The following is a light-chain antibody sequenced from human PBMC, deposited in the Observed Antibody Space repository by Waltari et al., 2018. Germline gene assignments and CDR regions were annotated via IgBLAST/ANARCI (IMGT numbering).Light chain of an antibody. J-gene: IGLJ2*01. CDR3: QVWDTSGDL. CDR1: NIGSHR. CDR2: DDR. V-gene: IGLV3-21*04. Sequence: SYVLTQPPSVSVAPGETAVISCGGNNIGSHRVHWYQQGPGQAPLLVIYDDRDRPSWLPERFSGSNSGNTATLTITRVQAGDEADYYCQVWDTSGDLFGVGTKLTVL.